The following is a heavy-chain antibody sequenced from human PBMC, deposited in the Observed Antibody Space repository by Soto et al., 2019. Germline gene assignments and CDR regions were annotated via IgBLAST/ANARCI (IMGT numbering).Heavy chain of an antibody. Sequence: GGSLRLSCSASGFTFSSYAMHWVRQAPGKGLEYVSAISSNGGSTYYADSVKGRFTISRDNSKNTLYLQMSSLRAEDTAVYYCVKDPHPTDYDILDDAFDIWGQGTMVTVSS. V-gene: IGHV3-64D*08. CDR2: ISSNGGST. CDR1: GFTFSSYA. CDR3: VKDPHPTDYDILDDAFDI. J-gene: IGHJ3*02. D-gene: IGHD3-22*01.